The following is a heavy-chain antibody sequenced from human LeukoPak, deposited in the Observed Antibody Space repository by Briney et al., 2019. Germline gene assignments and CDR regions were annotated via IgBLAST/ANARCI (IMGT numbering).Heavy chain of an antibody. V-gene: IGHV3-74*01. CDR2: INEDGSTT. CDR1: GFTFSSYW. J-gene: IGHJ4*02. CDR3: ARGLGSSSAGTTY. Sequence: QPGGSLRLSCAASGFTFSSYWMYWVRQATGKRLVWVSRINEDGSTTSYADSVKGRFTISRDNTKNTVYLQMNSLRGEDTALYYCARGLGSSSAGTTYWGQGTVVTVSS. D-gene: IGHD6-6*01.